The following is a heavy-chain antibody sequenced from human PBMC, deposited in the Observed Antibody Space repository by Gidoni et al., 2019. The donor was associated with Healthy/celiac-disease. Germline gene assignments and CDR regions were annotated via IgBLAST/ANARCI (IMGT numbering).Heavy chain of an antibody. CDR3: ARVEYLQDIAYYYYYGMDV. CDR1: GYTFTSYG. J-gene: IGHJ6*02. Sequence: QVQLVQSGAEVKKPGASVKVSCKASGYTFTSYGISWVRQAPGQGLEWMGWISVNNGNTNYAQKLQGRVTMTTDTSTSTAYMELRSLRSDDTAVYYCARVEYLQDIAYYYYYGMDVWGQGTTVTVSS. D-gene: IGHD6-6*01. CDR2: ISVNNGNT. V-gene: IGHV1-18*01.